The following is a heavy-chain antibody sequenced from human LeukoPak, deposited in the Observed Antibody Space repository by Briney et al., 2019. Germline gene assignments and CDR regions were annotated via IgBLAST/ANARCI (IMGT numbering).Heavy chain of an antibody. CDR2: ISNHGSA. CDR1: GDSISSYY. J-gene: IGHJ1*01. Sequence: PSETLSLICTVSGDSISSYYWSWIRQPPGKGLEWIGYISNHGSANYNPSLNSPVTISVDTSKNQFSLKLSSVTAADTAVYYSARGLSIGAEYFQHWGQGTLVTVSS. D-gene: IGHD5/OR15-5a*01. CDR3: ARGLSIGAEYFQH. V-gene: IGHV4-59*08.